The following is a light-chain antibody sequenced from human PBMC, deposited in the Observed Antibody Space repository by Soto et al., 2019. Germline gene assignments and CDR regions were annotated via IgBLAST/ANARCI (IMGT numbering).Light chain of an antibody. CDR2: VGTGGIVG. CDR1: SGYGNYK. V-gene: IGLV9-49*01. J-gene: IGLJ1*01. Sequence: QSVLTQPPSASASLGASVTLTCTLSSGYGNYKVDWYQQRPGKGPRFVMRVGTGGIVGSKGDGIPDRFSVLGSGLNRYLTIKNIQEEDESDYHCGADHGSGSNFVYVFGTGTKLTVL. CDR3: GADHGSGSNFVYV.